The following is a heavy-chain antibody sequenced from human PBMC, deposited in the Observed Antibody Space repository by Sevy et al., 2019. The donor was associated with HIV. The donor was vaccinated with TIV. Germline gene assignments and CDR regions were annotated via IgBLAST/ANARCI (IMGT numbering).Heavy chain of an antibody. CDR1: GFTFSSYG. V-gene: IGHV3-30*04. Sequence: GGSLRLSCAASGFTFSSYGMHWVRQAPGKGLEWVAVISYDGSNKYYADSVKGRFTISRDNSKNTLYLQMNSLRAEDTAVYYCARGFFYYDSSGYLGDYWGQGTLVTVSS. CDR2: ISYDGSNK. J-gene: IGHJ4*02. CDR3: ARGFFYYDSSGYLGDY. D-gene: IGHD3-22*01.